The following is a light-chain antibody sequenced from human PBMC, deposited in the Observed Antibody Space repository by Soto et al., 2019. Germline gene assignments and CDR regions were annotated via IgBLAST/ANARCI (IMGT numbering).Light chain of an antibody. V-gene: IGLV1-44*01. CDR2: SNN. CDR3: AAWDDSLNGYV. CDR1: SSNIGSST. Sequence: QSVLTQPPSASGTPGQRVTISCSGSSSNIGSSTVNWYQQLPGTAPKLLIYSNNQRPSGVPDRFSGSKSGTSASLAISGLQSEDEADYHCAAWDDSLNGYVIGTGTKLTVL. J-gene: IGLJ1*01.